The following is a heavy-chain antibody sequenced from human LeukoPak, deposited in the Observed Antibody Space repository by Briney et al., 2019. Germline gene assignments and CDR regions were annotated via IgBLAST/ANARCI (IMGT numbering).Heavy chain of an antibody. J-gene: IGHJ4*02. CDR2: IYYSGST. V-gene: IGHV4-59*01. CDR1: GCSLSNYY. Sequence: PLGALSLTLIGSGCSLSNYYWSWIRQPPGRGVEWVGYIYYSGSTNYNPSLKSRVTISEDTSKNQFSLKLSSVTAADTAVYYCARDSGYGDPFDYWGQGTLVTVSS. D-gene: IGHD4-17*01. CDR3: ARDSGYGDPFDY.